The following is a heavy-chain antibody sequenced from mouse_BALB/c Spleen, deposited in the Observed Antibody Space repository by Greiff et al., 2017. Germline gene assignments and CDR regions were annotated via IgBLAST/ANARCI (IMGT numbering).Heavy chain of an antibody. Sequence: EVHLVESGPGLVKPSQSLSLTCTVTGYSITSDYAWNWIRQFPGNKLEWMGYISYSGSTSYNPSLKSRISITRDTSKNQFFLQLNSVTTEDTATYYCARDGTGDFDYWGQGTTLTVSS. D-gene: IGHD4-1*01. J-gene: IGHJ2*01. CDR3: ARDGTGDFDY. CDR2: ISYSGST. V-gene: IGHV3-2*02. CDR1: GYSITSDYA.